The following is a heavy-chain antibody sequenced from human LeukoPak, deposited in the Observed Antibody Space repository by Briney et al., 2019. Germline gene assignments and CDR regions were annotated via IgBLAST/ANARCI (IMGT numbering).Heavy chain of an antibody. CDR2: ISGSGGST. CDR3: AQRFRRVHDAFDI. J-gene: IGHJ3*02. V-gene: IGHV3-23*01. CDR1: GLTFSSYA. D-gene: IGHD1-14*01. Sequence: GGSLRLSCAASGLTFSSYAMSWVRQAPGKGLEWVSAISGSGGSTYYADSVNGRFTISRDNSKNTLYLHMNSLRAEATAVYSCAQRFRRVHDAFDIWGQGTIVPVSS.